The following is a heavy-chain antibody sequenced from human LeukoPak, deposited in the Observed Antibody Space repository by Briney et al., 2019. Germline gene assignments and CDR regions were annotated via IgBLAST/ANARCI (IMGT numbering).Heavy chain of an antibody. D-gene: IGHD6-19*01. V-gene: IGHV4-39*02. CDR1: GDSVSSSTYY. J-gene: IGHJ4*02. CDR3: ASSLYTTGWYVVY. CDR2: IYQVVRT. Sequence: SETLSLTCIVSGDSVSSSTYYWGWFRQPPGKALEWIGSIYQVVRTTYNPSLESRVAISVDTSKNHFSLRLTSVTVSDTAMYYCASSLYTTGWYVVYWGQGTLVTDSS.